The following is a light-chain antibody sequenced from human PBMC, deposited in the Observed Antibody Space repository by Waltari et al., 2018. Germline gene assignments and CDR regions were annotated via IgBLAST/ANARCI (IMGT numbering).Light chain of an antibody. J-gene: IGLJ1*01. CDR1: SSNIGAGYD. Sequence: QSVLTQPPSVSGAPGQRVTISCTGSSSNIGAGYDVHWYQQLPGTAPKLLIDVNSKRPSGVPDRFSGSKSGTSASLAISGLQAEDEAYYYCHSYDSSLSGCVFGTGTTVTVL. CDR2: VNS. V-gene: IGLV1-40*01. CDR3: HSYDSSLSGCV.